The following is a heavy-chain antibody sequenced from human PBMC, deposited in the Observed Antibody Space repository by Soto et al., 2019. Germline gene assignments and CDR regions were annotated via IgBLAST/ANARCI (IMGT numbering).Heavy chain of an antibody. Sequence: EVQLVESGGGLVQPGGSLRLSCFASGFTFDNYAMSWVRQAPGKGLEWVSTIRGSGDVTYSADSVKGRFTVSRDNSKNTLYLQMISLRAEDTAVYYCLNGAAPTYYYYMDVWGNGTTVTVSS. CDR1: GFTFDNYA. J-gene: IGHJ6*03. V-gene: IGHV3-23*04. CDR3: LNGAAPTYYYYMDV. CDR2: IRGSGDVT. D-gene: IGHD6-25*01.